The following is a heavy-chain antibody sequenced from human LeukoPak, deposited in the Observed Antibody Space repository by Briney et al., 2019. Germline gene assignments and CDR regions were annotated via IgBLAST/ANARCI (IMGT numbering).Heavy chain of an antibody. CDR3: ARPALLYNYDPFQH. D-gene: IGHD5-18*01. J-gene: IGHJ1*01. CDR1: GGSFSGYY. V-gene: IGHV4-34*01. Sequence: SETLSLTCAVYGGSFSGYYWSWIRQPPGKGLEWIGEINHSGSTNYNPSLKSRVTISVDTSMTQFSLKLSSVTAADTAVYYCARPALLYNYDPFQHWGQGTLVTVSS. CDR2: INHSGST.